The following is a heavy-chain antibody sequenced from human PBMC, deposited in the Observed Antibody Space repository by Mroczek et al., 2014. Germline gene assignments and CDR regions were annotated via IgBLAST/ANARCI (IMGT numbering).Heavy chain of an antibody. CDR1: GFTFSSYS. J-gene: IGHJ4*02. CDR3: ASGGTTSNVNFDY. CDR2: ISSSSSYI. D-gene: IGHD4-11*01. Sequence: ESGGGLVKPGGSLRLSCAASGFTFSSYSMNWVRQAPGKGLEWVSSISSSSSYIYYADSVKGRFTIPRDNAKNSLYLQMNSLRAEDTAVYYCASGGTTSNVNFDYWGQGTLVTVSS. V-gene: IGHV3-21*01.